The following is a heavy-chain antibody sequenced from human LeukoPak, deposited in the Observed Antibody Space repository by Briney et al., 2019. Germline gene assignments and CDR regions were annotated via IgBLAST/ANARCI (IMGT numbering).Heavy chain of an antibody. D-gene: IGHD2-2*01. Sequence: ASVKVSCKASGYTFIGYYMHWVRQAPGPGLEWMGWINTNSGGTKYAQKFQGRVTMTRDTSISTVYIELSRLRSDDTAVYYCARDSCSSTSCLSIDDYWGQGTLVTVSS. V-gene: IGHV1-2*02. CDR2: INTNSGGT. CDR3: ARDSCSSTSCLSIDDY. J-gene: IGHJ4*02. CDR1: GYTFIGYY.